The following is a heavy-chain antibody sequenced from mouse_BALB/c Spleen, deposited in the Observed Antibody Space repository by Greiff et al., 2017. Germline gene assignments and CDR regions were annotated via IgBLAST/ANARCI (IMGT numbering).Heavy chain of an antibody. Sequence: QVQLQQPGAELVKPGASVKLSCKASGYTFTSYWMHWVKQRPGQGLEWIGEIDPSDSYTNYNQKFKGKATLTVDKSSSTAYMQLSSLTSEDSAVYYCARGDDYDGYYYAMDYWGQGTSVTVSS. V-gene: IGHV1-69*02. CDR2: IDPSDSYT. CDR3: ARGDDYDGYYYAMDY. D-gene: IGHD2-4*01. J-gene: IGHJ4*01. CDR1: GYTFTSYW.